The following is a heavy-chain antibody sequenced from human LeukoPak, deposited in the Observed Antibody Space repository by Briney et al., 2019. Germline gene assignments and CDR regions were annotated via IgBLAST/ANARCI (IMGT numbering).Heavy chain of an antibody. CDR3: ARDLGSYSSGWYMGFDY. Sequence: PGGSLRLSCAVSGFTFSSYWMGWVRQAPGKGLAWVANINQDESSKYYEDSVKGRFTISRDNADNSLYLQMNSLRAEDTAIYYCARDLGSYSSGWYMGFDYWGQGTLVTVSS. CDR2: INQDESSK. CDR1: GFTFSSYW. J-gene: IGHJ4*02. V-gene: IGHV3-7*01. D-gene: IGHD6-19*01.